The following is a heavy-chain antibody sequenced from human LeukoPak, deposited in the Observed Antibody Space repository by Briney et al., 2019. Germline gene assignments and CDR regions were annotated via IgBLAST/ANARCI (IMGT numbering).Heavy chain of an antibody. J-gene: IGHJ4*02. D-gene: IGHD1-26*01. CDR1: GFTFSDAW. CDR2: IKSRNRGETV. V-gene: IGHV3-15*01. Sequence: VGSLRLSCAASGFTFSDAWMNWVRLAPGKGLEWVGRIKSRNRGETVDYAAPVKGRFTISRDDSKTTVYLQMNSQKTEDTAIYYCTTDGSTTLSNTFDYWGQGTLVTVSS. CDR3: TTDGSTTLSNTFDY.